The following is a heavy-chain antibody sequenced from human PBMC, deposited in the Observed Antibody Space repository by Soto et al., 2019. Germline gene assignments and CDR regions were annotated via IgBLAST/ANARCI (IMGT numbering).Heavy chain of an antibody. Sequence: GASVKVSCKASGGTFSSYAISWVRQAPGQGIEWMGGIIPIFGTANYAQKFQGRVTITADESTSTAYMELSSLRSEDTAVYYCARGLRYDYVWGSYRGLHHHPSGMDVWAHGTTVTASS. CDR1: GGTFSSYA. CDR2: IIPIFGTA. D-gene: IGHD3-16*02. V-gene: IGHV1-69*13. J-gene: IGHJ6*02. CDR3: ARGLRYDYVWGSYRGLHHHPSGMDV.